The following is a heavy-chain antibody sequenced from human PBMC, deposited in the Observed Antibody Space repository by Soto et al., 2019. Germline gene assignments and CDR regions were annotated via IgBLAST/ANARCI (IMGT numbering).Heavy chain of an antibody. J-gene: IGHJ4*02. V-gene: IGHV3-74*01. Sequence: GGSLRLSCAASGFTFSGYWMHWVRHAPGKGLEWVLRINTDGTVTATADSVRGRFTIYRDNARNTLYLQMNSLRAEDTAVYYCVRDSSGWSRDYWGQGTLVTVSS. CDR3: VRDSSGWSRDY. CDR1: GFTFSGYW. D-gene: IGHD6-19*01. CDR2: INTDGTVT.